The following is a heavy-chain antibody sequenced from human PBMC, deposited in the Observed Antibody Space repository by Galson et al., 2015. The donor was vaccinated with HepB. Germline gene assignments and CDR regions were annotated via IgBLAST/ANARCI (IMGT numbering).Heavy chain of an antibody. CDR3: ASGYGSTWGLFDC. CDR1: GFTVSRNY. Sequence: SLRLSCAASGFTVSRNYMNWVRQAPGKGLEWVSLIYGSDTTFYADSVKGRFTISRDNSKNTLYLHMNSLRLEDTAVYYCASGYGSTWGLFDCWGQGTPVTVSS. D-gene: IGHD6-13*01. V-gene: IGHV3-66*02. CDR2: IYGSDTT. J-gene: IGHJ4*02.